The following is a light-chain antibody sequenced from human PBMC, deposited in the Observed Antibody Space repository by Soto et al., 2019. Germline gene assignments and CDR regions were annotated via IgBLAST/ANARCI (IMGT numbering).Light chain of an antibody. CDR3: QQLNTYPIT. V-gene: IGKV1-9*01. Sequence: IQLTQSPSSLSASVGDRVTITCRASQGISSYLAWYQQKPGKAPKLLIYDASTLEGGVPFRFSGSGSGTDFTLIISSVQPEDFATYYCQQLNTYPITFGQGTRWRL. CDR2: DAS. CDR1: QGISSY. J-gene: IGKJ5*01.